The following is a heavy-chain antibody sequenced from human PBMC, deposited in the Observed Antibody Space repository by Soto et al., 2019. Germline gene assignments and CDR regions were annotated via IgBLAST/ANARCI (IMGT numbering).Heavy chain of an antibody. J-gene: IGHJ6*02. CDR3: AKDLGITIFGVVNYYYGMDV. CDR1: GFTFSSYG. D-gene: IGHD3-3*01. V-gene: IGHV3-30*18. CDR2: ISYDGSNK. Sequence: GGSLRLSCAASGFTFSSYGMHWVRQAPGKGLEWVAVISYDGSNKYYADSVKGRFTISRDNSKNTLYLQMNSLRAEDTAVYYCAKDLGITIFGVVNYYYGMDVWGQGTTVTVSS.